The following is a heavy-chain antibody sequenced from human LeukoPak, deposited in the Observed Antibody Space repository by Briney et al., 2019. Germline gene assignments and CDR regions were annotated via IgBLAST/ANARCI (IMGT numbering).Heavy chain of an antibody. Sequence: GGSLRLSCVASGFTVSSNYMSWVRQAPGKGLEWVSVIYSGGSTYYADSVKGRFTISRDNSKNTLYLQMNSLRAEDTAVYYCASQSSSWYNWFDPCGQGTLVTVSS. CDR3: ASQSSSWYNWFDP. CDR1: GFTVSSNY. J-gene: IGHJ5*02. V-gene: IGHV3-66*02. CDR2: IYSGGST. D-gene: IGHD6-13*01.